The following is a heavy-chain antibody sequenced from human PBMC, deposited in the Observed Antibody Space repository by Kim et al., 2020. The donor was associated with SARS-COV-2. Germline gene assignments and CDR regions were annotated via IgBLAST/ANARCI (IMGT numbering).Heavy chain of an antibody. CDR2: MSATSGTT. D-gene: IGHD3-10*01. Sequence: GGSLRLSCAASGFSFSSYAMSWVRQAPGKGLEWVAAMSATSGTTYYADSVQGRFVMSRDNSKSTLHLQMASLTVEDTAVYYCAKDFGEGWVHFDSWGQG. CDR1: GFSFSSYA. CDR3: AKDFGEGWVHFDS. V-gene: IGHV3-23*01. J-gene: IGHJ4*02.